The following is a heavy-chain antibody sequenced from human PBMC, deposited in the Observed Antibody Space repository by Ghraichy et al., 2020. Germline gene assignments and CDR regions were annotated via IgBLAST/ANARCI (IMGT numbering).Heavy chain of an antibody. J-gene: IGHJ3*02. V-gene: IGHV4-34*01. CDR2: IHYSGST. CDR3: ARLEYSSSSAFDI. Sequence: SETLSLTCAVYDGSFSGYYWSWIRQPPGKGLEWIGEIHYSGSTNYKPSLKSRVTISVDTSKNQFSLKLSSVTAADTAVYYCARLEYSSSSAFDIWGQGTMVTVSS. CDR1: DGSFSGYY. D-gene: IGHD6-6*01.